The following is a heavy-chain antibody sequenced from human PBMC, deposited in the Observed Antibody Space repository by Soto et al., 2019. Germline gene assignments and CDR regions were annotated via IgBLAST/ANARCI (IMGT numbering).Heavy chain of an antibody. J-gene: IGHJ3*01. CDR2: IYYSGST. CDR1: GGSISSYY. V-gene: IGHV4-59*01. D-gene: IGHD6-13*01. CDR3: ARGVPGIAAAGSFRP. Sequence: SETLSLTCTVSGGSISSYYWSWIRQPPGKGLEWIGYIYYSGSTNYNPSLKSRVTISVDTSKNQFSLKLSSVTAADTAVYYCARGVPGIAAAGSFRPWGQGTMVTVSS.